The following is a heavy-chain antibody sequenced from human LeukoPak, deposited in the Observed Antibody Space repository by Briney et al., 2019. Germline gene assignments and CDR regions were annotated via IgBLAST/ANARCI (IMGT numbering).Heavy chain of an antibody. CDR1: GFTFYDYT. Sequence: GGSLRLSCAVSGFTFYDYTMHCVRRAPGKGREWVSLISWDGGSTYYADSVKGRFTISRDNSKNYLYLQMNSLRTEDTALYYCARAGYDFWSGYFFDYWGQGTLVTVSS. J-gene: IGHJ4*02. CDR3: ARAGYDFWSGYFFDY. D-gene: IGHD3-3*01. V-gene: IGHV3-43*01. CDR2: ISWDGGST.